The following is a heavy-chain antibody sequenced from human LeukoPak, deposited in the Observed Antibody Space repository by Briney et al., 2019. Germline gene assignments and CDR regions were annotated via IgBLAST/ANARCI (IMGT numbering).Heavy chain of an antibody. Sequence: GGSLRLSCAASGFTFSSYGMHWVRQAPGKGLEWVAVISYDGSNKYYAGSVKGRFTISRDNSKNTLYLQMNSLRAEDTAVYYCAKDRGDGYNYFDYWGQGTLVTVSS. J-gene: IGHJ4*02. V-gene: IGHV3-30*18. CDR1: GFTFSSYG. CDR2: ISYDGSNK. D-gene: IGHD5-24*01. CDR3: AKDRGDGYNYFDY.